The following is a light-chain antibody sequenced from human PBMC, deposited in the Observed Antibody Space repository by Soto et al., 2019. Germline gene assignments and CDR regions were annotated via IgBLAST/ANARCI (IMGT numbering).Light chain of an antibody. J-gene: IGKJ1*01. CDR2: GAS. CDR1: QNIGTN. Sequence: EILMTQCPATLSVSPGERAILSCRASQNIGTNLVWYQQKPGQAPRLLLYGASTRANGVPARFSGSGSGTDFTLTVSSLQSEDFAAYDGQQYYNWPPWTFGLGTKVDI. V-gene: IGKV3-15*01. CDR3: QQYYNWPPWT.